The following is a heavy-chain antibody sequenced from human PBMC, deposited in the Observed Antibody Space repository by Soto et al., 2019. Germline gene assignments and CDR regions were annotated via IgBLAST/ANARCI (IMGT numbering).Heavy chain of an antibody. CDR3: AREPNYFDY. Sequence: QVQLVQSGAEVKKPGASVKVSCKASGYTFTSYGISWVRQAPGQGLEWMGWISAYNGNTKYAQKRQGRVTMTTDTTTSTADMELRSLRSDDTAVYFCAREPNYFDYWGPGTLVTVSS. V-gene: IGHV1-18*01. CDR1: GYTFTSYG. CDR2: ISAYNGNT. J-gene: IGHJ4*02.